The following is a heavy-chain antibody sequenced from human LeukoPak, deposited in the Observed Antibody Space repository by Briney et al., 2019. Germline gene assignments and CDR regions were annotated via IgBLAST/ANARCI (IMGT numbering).Heavy chain of an antibody. J-gene: IGHJ4*02. V-gene: IGHV3-15*01. CDR2: IKSKTDGGTT. CDR1: GFTFSDYY. D-gene: IGHD6-13*01. CDR3: TTDRSSWYGGFDY. Sequence: GGSLRLSCAASGFTFSDYYMSWIRQAPGKGLEWVGRIKSKTDGGTTDYAAPVKGRFTISRDDSKNTLYLQMNSLKTEDTAVYYCTTDRSSWYGGFDYWGQGTLVTVSS.